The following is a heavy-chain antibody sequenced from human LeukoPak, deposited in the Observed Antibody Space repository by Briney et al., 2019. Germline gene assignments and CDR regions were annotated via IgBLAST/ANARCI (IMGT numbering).Heavy chain of an antibody. Sequence: SETLSLTCTVSGGPIYSYYWSWIRQTAGKGLEWIGRLYPGVSTNYIPSLKSRVTMSVDTSKNQFALKLSAVTAADTAVYYCARLKFYDSSGNSPGHYMDVWGKGTTVTVSS. V-gene: IGHV4-4*07. CDR1: GGPIYSYY. CDR2: LYPGVST. D-gene: IGHD3-22*01. CDR3: ARLKFYDSSGNSPGHYMDV. J-gene: IGHJ6*03.